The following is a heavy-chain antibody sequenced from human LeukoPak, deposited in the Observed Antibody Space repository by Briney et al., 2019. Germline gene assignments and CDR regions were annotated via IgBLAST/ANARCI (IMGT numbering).Heavy chain of an antibody. CDR2: INPNSGGT. J-gene: IGHJ6*02. Sequence: ASVKVSCKASGYTFTSYGISWVRRAPGQGLEWMGWINPNSGGTNYAQKFQGWVTMTRDTSISTAYMELSRLRSDDTAVYYCARESSSWYYYYYYGMDVWGQGTTVTVSS. CDR3: ARESSSWYYYYYYGMDV. V-gene: IGHV1-2*04. D-gene: IGHD6-13*01. CDR1: GYTFTSYG.